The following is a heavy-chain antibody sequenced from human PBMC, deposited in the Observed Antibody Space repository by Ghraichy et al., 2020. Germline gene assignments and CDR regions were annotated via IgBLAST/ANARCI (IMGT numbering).Heavy chain of an antibody. J-gene: IGHJ5*02. CDR2: IFSDGST. Sequence: SETLSLTCTVSGDSISGDYWSWIRQPAGRGLDWIGRIFSDGSTLYNTSLKSRLTMSVDTSKNQFSLDLNSVTAADTAVYYCARVSSAVGGNWFDTWGPGTLVTVSS. CDR1: GDSISGDY. D-gene: IGHD3-16*01. CDR3: ARVSSAVGGNWFDT. V-gene: IGHV4-4*07.